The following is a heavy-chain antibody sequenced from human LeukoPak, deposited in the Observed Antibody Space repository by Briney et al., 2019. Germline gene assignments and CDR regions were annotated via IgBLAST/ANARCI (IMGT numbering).Heavy chain of an antibody. J-gene: IGHJ5*02. CDR2: INPNSGGT. V-gene: IGHV1-2*02. CDR3: ARAKFGVVIRFDP. D-gene: IGHD3-3*01. Sequence: ASVKVSCKASGYTFTGYYMHWVRQAPGQGLEWMGWINPNSGGTNYAQKFQGRVTMTRDTSISTAYMELSRLRSDDTAVYYCARAKFGVVIRFDPWGQGTLVTVSS. CDR1: GYTFTGYY.